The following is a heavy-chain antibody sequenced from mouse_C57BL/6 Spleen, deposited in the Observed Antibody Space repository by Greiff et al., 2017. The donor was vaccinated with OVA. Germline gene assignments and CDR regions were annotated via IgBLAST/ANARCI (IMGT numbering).Heavy chain of an antibody. J-gene: IGHJ4*01. CDR3: TRVSYDYDHYAMDY. CDR1: GYTFTSYW. D-gene: IGHD2-4*01. Sequence: VQLQQSGTVLARPGASVKMSCKTSGYTFTSYWMHWVKQRPGQGLEWIGAIYPGNSDTSYNQKFKGKAKLTAVTSASTAYMELSSLTNEDSAVYYCTRVSYDYDHYAMDYWGQGTSVTVSS. CDR2: IYPGNSDT. V-gene: IGHV1-5*01.